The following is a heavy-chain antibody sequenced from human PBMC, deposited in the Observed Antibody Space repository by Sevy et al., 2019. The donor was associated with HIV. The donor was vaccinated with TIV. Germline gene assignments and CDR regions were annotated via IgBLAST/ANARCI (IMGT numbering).Heavy chain of an antibody. CDR3: ARDRCTDGVCFRSGYFDY. CDR2: ISFDGRNE. Sequence: GGSLRLSCAASGFTFGNHAIHWVRQAPGKGLEWVAIISFDGRNEHYADSVKGLFTISRDNSKNTVYLQMTRLRTEDTAVYYCARDRCTDGVCFRSGYFDYWGQGTLVTVSS. V-gene: IGHV3-30*04. D-gene: IGHD2-8*01. CDR1: GFTFGNHA. J-gene: IGHJ4*01.